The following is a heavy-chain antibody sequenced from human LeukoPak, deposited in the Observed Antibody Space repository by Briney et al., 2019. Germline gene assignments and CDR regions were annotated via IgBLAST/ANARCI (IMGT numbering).Heavy chain of an antibody. CDR1: GGSISSYY. D-gene: IGHD6-19*01. J-gene: IGHJ5*02. CDR2: IYYSGST. V-gene: IGHV4-59*01. Sequence: SETLSLTCTVSGGSISSYYWSWIRQPPGKGLEWIGYIYYSGSTNYNPSLKNRVTISVDTSKNQFSLKLSSVTAADTAVYYCARGSIAVAGNWFDPWGQGTLVTVSS. CDR3: ARGSIAVAGNWFDP.